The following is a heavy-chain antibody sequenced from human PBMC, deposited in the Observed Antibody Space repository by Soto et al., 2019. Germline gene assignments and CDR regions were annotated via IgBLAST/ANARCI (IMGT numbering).Heavy chain of an antibody. Sequence: DVQLLESGGGLVQPGGSLRLSCAASGITISNYPMSWVRQAPGKGLDWVSDISGSGDRTYYADSAKGRFTISKDISKNSLSLQLDNLGVEDTAVYFCVKDDGGYPSTAPHWGEGTLGTVSA. D-gene: IGHD3-22*01. CDR3: VKDDGGYPSTAPH. CDR1: GITISNYP. V-gene: IGHV3-23*01. J-gene: IGHJ4*02. CDR2: ISGSGDRT.